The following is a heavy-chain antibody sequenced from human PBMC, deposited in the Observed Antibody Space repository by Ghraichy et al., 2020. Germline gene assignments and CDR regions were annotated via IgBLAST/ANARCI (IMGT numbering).Heavy chain of an antibody. J-gene: IGHJ4*02. D-gene: IGHD6-19*01. CDR3: ARGSLSSGWPFDY. Sequence: SETLSLTCTVSGGSISNYYWSWIWQPAGKGLEWIGRIYTSGSTNYSPSLESRVTMSIDTSKNQFSLRLRSVTAADTAVYYCARGSLSSGWPFDYWGQGTLVTVSS. CDR2: IYTSGST. CDR1: GGSISNYY. V-gene: IGHV4-4*07.